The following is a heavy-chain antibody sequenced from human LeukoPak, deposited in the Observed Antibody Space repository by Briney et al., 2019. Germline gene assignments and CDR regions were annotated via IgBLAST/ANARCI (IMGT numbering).Heavy chain of an antibody. V-gene: IGHV4-34*01. CDR3: ARGRLVVTAMNPKTKYYYYYYGMDV. CDR1: GGSFSGYY. J-gene: IGHJ6*02. CDR2: INHSGST. Sequence: SETLSLTCAVSGGSFSGYYWSWIRQPPGKGLEWIGEINHSGSTNYNPSLKSRVTISVDTSKNQFSLKLSSVTAADTAVYYCARGRLVVTAMNPKTKYYYYYYGMDVWGQGTTVTVSS. D-gene: IGHD2-21*02.